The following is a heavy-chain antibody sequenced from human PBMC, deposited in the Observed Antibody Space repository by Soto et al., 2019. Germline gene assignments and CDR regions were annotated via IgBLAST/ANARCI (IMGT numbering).Heavy chain of an antibody. V-gene: IGHV1-18*01. J-gene: IGHJ4*02. Sequence: QVQLEQSGAEVKKPGDSVKVSCKASGYTFTHFYITWVRQAPGQGLEWMGAISPHNFNTNYAQKFRGRVTLTTEKSTNTAYMDLRSLTSDDTTDYYCARDEGGYDILTGYYKAHHFDYWGQGVPVTVSS. CDR3: ARDEGGYDILTGYYKAHHFDY. D-gene: IGHD3-9*01. CDR2: ISPHNFNT. CDR1: GYTFTHFY.